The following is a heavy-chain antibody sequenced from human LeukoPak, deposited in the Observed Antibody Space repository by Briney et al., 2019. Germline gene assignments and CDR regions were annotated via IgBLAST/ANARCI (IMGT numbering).Heavy chain of an antibody. V-gene: IGHV5-51*01. CDR1: GYSFTSYW. Sequence: GESLKISXKGSGYSFTSYWIGWVRQMPGKGLEWMGIIYPGDSDTRYSPSFQGQVTISADKSISTAYLQWSGLKASDTAMYYCARMSSSSWYYIDYWGQGTLVTVSS. D-gene: IGHD6-13*01. CDR2: IYPGDSDT. CDR3: ARMSSSSWYYIDY. J-gene: IGHJ4*02.